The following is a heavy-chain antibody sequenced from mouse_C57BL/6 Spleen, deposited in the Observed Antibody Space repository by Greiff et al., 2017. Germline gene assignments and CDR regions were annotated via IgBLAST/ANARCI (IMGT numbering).Heavy chain of an antibody. CDR2: ISSGSSTI. Sequence: EVKLEESGGGLVKPGGSLKLSCAASGFTFSDYGMHWVRQAPEKGLEWVAYISSGSSTIYYADTVKGRFTISRDNAKNTLFLQMTSLRSEDTAMYYCARGMITTAMDYWGQGTSVTVSS. V-gene: IGHV5-17*01. J-gene: IGHJ4*01. CDR3: ARGMITTAMDY. CDR1: GFTFSDYG. D-gene: IGHD2-4*01.